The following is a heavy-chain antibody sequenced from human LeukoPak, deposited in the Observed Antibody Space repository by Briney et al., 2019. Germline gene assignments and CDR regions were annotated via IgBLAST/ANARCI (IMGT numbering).Heavy chain of an antibody. CDR1: GFTFSSYA. CDR2: ISGSGGST. V-gene: IGHV3-23*01. Sequence: PGGSLRLSCAASGFTFSSYAMSWVRQAPGKGLEWVSAISGSGGSTYYADSVKGRFTISRDNSKNTLYLQMNSLRAEDTAVYYCARHTSIGYSSGWSFPYYYYGMDVWGQGTTVTVSS. D-gene: IGHD6-19*01. J-gene: IGHJ6*02. CDR3: ARHTSIGYSSGWSFPYYYYGMDV.